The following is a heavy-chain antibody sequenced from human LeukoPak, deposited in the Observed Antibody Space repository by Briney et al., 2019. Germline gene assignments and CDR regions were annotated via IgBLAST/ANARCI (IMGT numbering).Heavy chain of an antibody. CDR3: AILLGYCSSTSCYAMVDY. Sequence: ASVKVSCTASGYTFTSYGISWVRQAPGQGLEWMGWISAYNGNTNYAQKLQGRVTMTTDTSTSTAYMELRSLRSDDTAVYYCAILLGYCSSTSCYAMVDYWGQGTLVTVSS. V-gene: IGHV1-18*01. CDR2: ISAYNGNT. CDR1: GYTFTSYG. J-gene: IGHJ4*02. D-gene: IGHD2-2*01.